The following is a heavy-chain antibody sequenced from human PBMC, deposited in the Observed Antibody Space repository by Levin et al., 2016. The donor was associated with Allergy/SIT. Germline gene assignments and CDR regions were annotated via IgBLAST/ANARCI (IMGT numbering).Heavy chain of an antibody. CDR1: GFTLSDYY. V-gene: IGHV3-11*03. CDR3: VARKYALFDY. D-gene: IGHD2-8*01. J-gene: IGHJ4*02. CDR2: ISSRGSYS. Sequence: GGSLRLSCVASGFTLSDYYMSWIRQAPGKGLEWISYISSRGSYSDSADSVKGRFTISRDNAKNSLYLQMNSLTAEDTAVYYCVARKYALFDYWGQGTLVAVSS.